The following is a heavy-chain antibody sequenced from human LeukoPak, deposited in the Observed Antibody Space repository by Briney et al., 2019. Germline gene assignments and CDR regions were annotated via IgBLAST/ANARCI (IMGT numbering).Heavy chain of an antibody. V-gene: IGHV3-74*01. D-gene: IGHD2-21*02. CDR2: INDDGSSS. CDR1: GLTFSTYW. Sequence: GGSLRLSCAASGLTFSTYWMHWVRHAPGKGLLWVSSINDDGSSSIYADSVKGRFTISRDNAKNTVFLQMNSLKAEDTAVYYCVRGRYCGGDCYWGQGTLVTVSS. CDR3: VRGRYCGGDCY. J-gene: IGHJ4*02.